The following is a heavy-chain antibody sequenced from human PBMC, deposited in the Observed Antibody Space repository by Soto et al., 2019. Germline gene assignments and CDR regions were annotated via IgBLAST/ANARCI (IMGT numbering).Heavy chain of an antibody. CDR3: ARHNYGSGSTYFDY. D-gene: IGHD3-10*01. J-gene: IGHJ4*02. CDR2: IYYSGST. V-gene: IGHV4-59*08. Sequence: PSETLSLTCNVSGGSVSGYHCSWIRQPPGKGLEWIGYIYYSGSTNYNPSLKSRVTISVDTSKNQFSLKLSSVTAADTAVYYCARHNYGSGSTYFDYWGQGTLVTVSS. CDR1: GGSVSGYH.